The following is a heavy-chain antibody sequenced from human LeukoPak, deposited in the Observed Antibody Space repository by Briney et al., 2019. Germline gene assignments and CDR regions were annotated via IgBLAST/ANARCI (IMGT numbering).Heavy chain of an antibody. J-gene: IGHJ4*02. V-gene: IGHV3-30*03. D-gene: IGHD4-17*01. CDR3: ARDASTVTLHADY. Sequence: PGGSLRLSCAASGFTFSSFGMHWVRQAPGKGLEWVAVLPYDGSNSYYADSVKGRFTISRDNSKNTLYLQMNSLRGEDTAVYYCARDASTVTLHADYWGQGTLVTVSS. CDR1: GFTFSSFG. CDR2: LPYDGSNS.